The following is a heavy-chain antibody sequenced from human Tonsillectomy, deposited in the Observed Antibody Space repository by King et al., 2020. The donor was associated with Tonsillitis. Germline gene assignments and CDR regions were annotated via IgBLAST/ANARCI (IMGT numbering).Heavy chain of an antibody. CDR1: GFTFSSHA. CDR3: ARDRGVTVAGVF. J-gene: IGHJ4*02. V-gene: IGHV3-30-3*01. Sequence: QLVQSGGGVVQPGRSLRLSCAASGFTFSSHAMHWVRQAPGKGLEWVAIISDDGSNKYYADSVKGRFTISRDNSKNTLYLQMNSLRAEDTAVYYCARDRGVTVAGVFWGQGTLVTVSS. CDR2: ISDDGSNK. D-gene: IGHD6-19*01.